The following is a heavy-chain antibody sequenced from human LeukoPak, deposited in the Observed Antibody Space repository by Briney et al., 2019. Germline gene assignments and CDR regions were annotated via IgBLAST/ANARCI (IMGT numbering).Heavy chain of an antibody. D-gene: IGHD3-10*01. J-gene: IGHJ5*02. CDR3: ARDYYNWFDP. CDR1: GGSISSGSYY. CDR2: IYTSGST. V-gene: IGHV4-61*02. Sequence: SETLSLTCTVSGGSISSGSYYWSWIRQPAGKELEWIGRIYTSGSTNYNPSLKSPVTISVDTSKNQFSLKLSSVTAADTAVYYCARDYYNWFDPWRQGTLVTVSS.